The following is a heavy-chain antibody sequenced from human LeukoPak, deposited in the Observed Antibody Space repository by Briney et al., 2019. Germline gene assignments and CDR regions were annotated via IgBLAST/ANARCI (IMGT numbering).Heavy chain of an antibody. Sequence: PSETLSLTCTVSGYSISSGYYWGWIRQPPGKGLEWIGSIYHSGSTYYNPSLKSRVTISVDTSKNQFSLKLSSVTAADTAVYYCARDNWHGWLPNQPPFDYWGQGTLVTVSS. D-gene: IGHD5-24*01. CDR1: GYSISSGYY. CDR2: IYHSGST. J-gene: IGHJ4*02. V-gene: IGHV4-38-2*02. CDR3: ARDNWHGWLPNQPPFDY.